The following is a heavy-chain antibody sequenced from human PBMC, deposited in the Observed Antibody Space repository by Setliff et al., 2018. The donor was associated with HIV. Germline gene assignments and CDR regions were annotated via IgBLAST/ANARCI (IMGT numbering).Heavy chain of an antibody. V-gene: IGHV4-38-2*01. Sequence: SETLSLTCAVSGYSISSGYYWGWIRQPPGKGLEWIGSIYHSGSTYYTPSLKSRVTISVDTSKNQFSLKLSSVTAADTAVYYCARQYNRQYGMDVWGQGTTVTVSS. CDR2: IYHSGST. J-gene: IGHJ6*02. D-gene: IGHD1-20*01. CDR1: GYSISSGYY. CDR3: ARQYNRQYGMDV.